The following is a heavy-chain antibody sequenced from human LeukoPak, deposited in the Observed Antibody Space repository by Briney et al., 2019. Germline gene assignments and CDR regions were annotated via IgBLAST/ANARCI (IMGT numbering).Heavy chain of an antibody. CDR1: GFTFSSSW. D-gene: IGHD2-2*01. J-gene: IGHJ4*02. V-gene: IGHV3-7*01. Sequence: GGSLRLSCAASGFTFSSSWMTWVRQAPGKGLEWVANIKEDGSEKYYADSVKGRFTISKDNAKNTVYLQMNNLRAEDTAVYYCVSFYETYWGRGTLVTVSS. CDR2: IKEDGSEK. CDR3: VSFYETY.